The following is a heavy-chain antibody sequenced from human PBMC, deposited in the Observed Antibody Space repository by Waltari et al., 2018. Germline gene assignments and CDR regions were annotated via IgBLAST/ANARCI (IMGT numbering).Heavy chain of an antibody. Sequence: QVQPQESGPGLVKPSETLSLTCTVSGGSISSHYWSWIRQPPGKGLEWIGYIYYSGSTNYNPSLKSRVTISVDTSKNQFSLKLSSVTAADTAVYYCARERGDYGRTDYWYFDLWGRGTLVTVSS. CDR2: IYYSGST. CDR3: ARERGDYGRTDYWYFDL. V-gene: IGHV4-59*11. CDR1: GGSISSHY. J-gene: IGHJ2*01. D-gene: IGHD4-17*01.